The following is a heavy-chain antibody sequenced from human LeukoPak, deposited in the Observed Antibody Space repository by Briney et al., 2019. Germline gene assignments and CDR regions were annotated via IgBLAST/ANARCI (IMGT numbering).Heavy chain of an antibody. CDR1: GDSISSYY. CDR2: IFYSGTT. Sequence: SETLSLTCTVSGDSISSYYWSWIRQPPGKGLEWIGYIFYSGTTNYNPSLKSRVTISRDTSRDQFSLKLNSVTAADTAIYYCARFSSSRHYDWLPDYWGQGTLVTVSS. CDR3: ARFSSSRHYDWLPDY. V-gene: IGHV4-59*08. D-gene: IGHD3-9*01. J-gene: IGHJ4*02.